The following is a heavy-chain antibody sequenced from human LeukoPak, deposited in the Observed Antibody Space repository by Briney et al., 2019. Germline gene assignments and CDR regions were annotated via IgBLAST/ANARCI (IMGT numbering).Heavy chain of an antibody. Sequence: GGSLRLSCAASGFIFSSYAMHWVRQAPGKGLEWVAVISYDGSNKYYADSVKGRFTISRDNSKNTLYLQMNSLRAEDTAVYYCARKMATVTTGYLDYWGQGTLVTVSS. D-gene: IGHD4-11*01. CDR1: GFIFSSYA. CDR2: ISYDGSNK. V-gene: IGHV3-30-3*01. CDR3: ARKMATVTTGYLDY. J-gene: IGHJ4*02.